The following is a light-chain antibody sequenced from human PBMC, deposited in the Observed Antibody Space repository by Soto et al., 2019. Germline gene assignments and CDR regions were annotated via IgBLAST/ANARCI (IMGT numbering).Light chain of an antibody. CDR1: SSNIGSYY. CDR2: RNN. Sequence: QSVLTQPPSASGTPGLRVTISCSGSSSNIGSYYVYWYHQLPGTAPKLLIYRNNQRPSGVPDRFSGSKSGTSASLAISGLRSEDETDYYCAAWDDSLSGPVFGGGTKVTVL. CDR3: AAWDDSLSGPV. J-gene: IGLJ2*01. V-gene: IGLV1-47*01.